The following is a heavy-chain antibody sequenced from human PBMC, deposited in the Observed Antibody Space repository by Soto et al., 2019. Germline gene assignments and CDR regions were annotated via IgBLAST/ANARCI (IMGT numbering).Heavy chain of an antibody. Sequence: GESLKISCKEAGYSFTSYWIGWVRQMPGKGLEWMGIIYPGDSDTRYSPSFQGQVTISADKSISTAYLQWSSLKASDAAMYYCARLAPIYPAISGLDNWGQGTLLTVSS. J-gene: IGHJ4*02. CDR1: GYSFTSYW. D-gene: IGHD3-3*02. CDR2: IYPGDSDT. CDR3: ARLAPIYPAISGLDN. V-gene: IGHV5-51*01.